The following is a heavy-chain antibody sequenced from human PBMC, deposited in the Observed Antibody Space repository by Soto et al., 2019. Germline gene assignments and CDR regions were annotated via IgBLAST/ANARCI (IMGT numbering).Heavy chain of an antibody. Sequence: QVQLVESGGGVVQPGRSLRLSCAASGFTFSSYGMHWVRQAPGKGLEWVAGISYDGSNKYYADSVKGRFTISRDNSKNALYLQMNSLRAEDTAVYYCAKDGDQEAATAIAHSGPMDVWGQGTTVTVSS. D-gene: IGHD2-2*02. CDR1: GFTFSSYG. CDR2: ISYDGSNK. J-gene: IGHJ6*02. V-gene: IGHV3-30*18. CDR3: AKDGDQEAATAIAHSGPMDV.